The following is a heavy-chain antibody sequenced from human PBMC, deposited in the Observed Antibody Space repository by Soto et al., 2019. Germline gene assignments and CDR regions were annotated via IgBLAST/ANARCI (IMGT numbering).Heavy chain of an antibody. V-gene: IGHV3-66*01. D-gene: IGHD4-17*01. J-gene: IGHJ4*02. Sequence: EVRLVQSGGGLVQPGGSLRLSCAASLFIVSDNYMSWVRQAPGKGLEWVSLIYSGGGTDYAESVKGRFTISRDNSKNTLYRQMNSLNAEDPGIYYCATRMTTAPYWGQGTVVTVSS. CDR2: IYSGGGT. CDR3: ATRMTTAPY. CDR1: LFIVSDNY.